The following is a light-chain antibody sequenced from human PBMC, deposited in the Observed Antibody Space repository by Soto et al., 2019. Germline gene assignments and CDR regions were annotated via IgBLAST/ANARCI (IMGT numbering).Light chain of an antibody. V-gene: IGKV3-15*01. CDR1: QSISDT. J-gene: IGKJ4*01. CDR3: QQFSSYPLT. CDR2: SAS. Sequence: EIVMTQSPATLSVSPGGRATLSCRASQSISDTLAWYQQKPGQAPRLLIYSASRGATGFPARFSGSGSGTDSTLTISSLQSEDFAVYYCQQFSSYPLTFGGGTKVDIK.